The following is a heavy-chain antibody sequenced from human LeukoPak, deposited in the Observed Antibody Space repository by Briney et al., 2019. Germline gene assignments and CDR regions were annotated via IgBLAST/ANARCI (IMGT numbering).Heavy chain of an antibody. V-gene: IGHV3-7*03. D-gene: IGHD5-18*01. J-gene: IGHJ4*02. CDR3: ARDRLHTAMVTDY. Sequence: GGSLRLSCVASGLTVSNHWMSWVRQAPGKGLEWVANIREERGQEYYVDSVKGRFTISKNSAKNSLYLQMNTLRVEDTAMYYCARDRLHTAMVTDYWGQGTLVTVSS. CDR2: IREERGQE. CDR1: GLTVSNHW.